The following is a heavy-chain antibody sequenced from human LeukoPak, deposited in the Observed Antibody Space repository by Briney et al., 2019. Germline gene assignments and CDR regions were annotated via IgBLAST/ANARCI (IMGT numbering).Heavy chain of an antibody. CDR1: RFTFSNYA. CDR2: ISSNGGNT. CDR3: ARLPVDAFDM. Sequence: GGSLRLSCAASRFTFSNYAMHWVRQAPGKGLEHVSAISSNGGNTHYANSVKGRFTISRDNSKNTLYLQMGSLRAEDMAVYYCARLPVDAFDMWGQGTMLTVS. J-gene: IGHJ3*02. D-gene: IGHD1-14*01. V-gene: IGHV3-64*01.